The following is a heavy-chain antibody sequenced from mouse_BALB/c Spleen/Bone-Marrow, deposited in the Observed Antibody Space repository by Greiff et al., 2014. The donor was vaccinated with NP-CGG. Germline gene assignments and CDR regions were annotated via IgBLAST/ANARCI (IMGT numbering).Heavy chain of an antibody. Sequence: EVKLEESGGGLVQPGGSRKLSCAASGFTFSSFGMHWVRQAPEKGLEWVAYISSGSSTIYYADTVKGRFTISRDNPKNTLFLQMTSLRSEDTAMYHCARSGICYDYDGKSYYAMDYWGQGTSVTVSS. CDR3: ARSGICYDYDGKSYYAMDY. J-gene: IGHJ4*01. CDR1: GFTFSSFG. D-gene: IGHD2-4*01. CDR2: ISSGSSTI. V-gene: IGHV5-17*02.